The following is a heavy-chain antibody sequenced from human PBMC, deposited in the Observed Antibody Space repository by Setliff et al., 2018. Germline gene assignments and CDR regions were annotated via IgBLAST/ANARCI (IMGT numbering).Heavy chain of an antibody. CDR2: ISSSGSTI. CDR3: ARDHVYGSQYYYYYYGMDV. CDR1: GFTFSRYA. D-gene: IGHD3-10*01. J-gene: IGHJ6*02. Sequence: PGGSLRLSCAASGFTFSRYALHWVRQAPGKGLEWVSYISSSGSTIYYADSVKGRFTISRDNAKNSLYLQMNSLRAEDTAVYYCARDHVYGSQYYYYYYGMDVWGQGTTVTVSS. V-gene: IGHV3-48*04.